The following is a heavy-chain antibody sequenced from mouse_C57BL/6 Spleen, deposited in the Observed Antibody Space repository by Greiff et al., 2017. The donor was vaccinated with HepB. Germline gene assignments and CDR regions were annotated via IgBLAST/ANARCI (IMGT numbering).Heavy chain of an antibody. J-gene: IGHJ4*01. Sequence: EVQGVESGGGLVKPGGSLKLSCAASGFTFSSYAMSWVRQTPEKRLEWVATISDGGSYTYYPDNVKGRFTISRDNAKNNLYLQMSHLKSEDTAMYYCARDALTGTNYAMDYWGQGTPVTVSS. CDR2: ISDGGSYT. D-gene: IGHD4-1*01. CDR1: GFTFSSYA. V-gene: IGHV5-4*01. CDR3: ARDALTGTNYAMDY.